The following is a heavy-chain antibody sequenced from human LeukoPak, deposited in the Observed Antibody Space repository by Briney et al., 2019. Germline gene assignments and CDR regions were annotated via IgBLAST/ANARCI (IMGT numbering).Heavy chain of an antibody. CDR1: GGTFSSYA. D-gene: IGHD6-6*01. CDR3: ARGMAYSSSSGGWFDP. V-gene: IGHV1-69*05. Sequence: SVKVSCKASGGTFSSYAISWVQQAPGQGLEWMGGIIPIFGTANYAQKFQGRVTITTDESTSTAYMELSSLRSEDTAVYYCARGMAYSSSSGGWFDPWGQGTLVTVSS. CDR2: IIPIFGTA. J-gene: IGHJ5*02.